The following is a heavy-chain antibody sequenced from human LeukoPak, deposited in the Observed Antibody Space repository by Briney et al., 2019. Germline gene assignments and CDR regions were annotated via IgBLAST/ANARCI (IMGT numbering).Heavy chain of an antibody. D-gene: IGHD3-10*01. CDR1: GGTFSSYA. CDR2: IIPILGTA. CDR3: ARNGHSGSYYYYGMDV. J-gene: IGHJ6*02. V-gene: IGHV1-69*13. Sequence: SVKVSCKASGGTFSSYAISWVRQAPGQGLEWMGGIIPILGTANYAQKFQGRVTITADESTSTAYMELSSLRSEDTAVYYCARNGHSGSYYYYGMDVWGQGTTVTVSS.